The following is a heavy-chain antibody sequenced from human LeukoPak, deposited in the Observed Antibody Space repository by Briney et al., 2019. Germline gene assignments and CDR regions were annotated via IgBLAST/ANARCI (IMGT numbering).Heavy chain of an antibody. CDR2: IDPYGSTT. D-gene: IGHD3-10*01. Sequence: AGGSLRLSCAASGFTFSSYSMNWVRQAPGKGLVWVSRIDPYGSTTNYVDSVKGRFTISRDNAKNMLYLQMNSLRAEDTAVYYCIRSISGTYGQFDYWGQGTLVTVSS. J-gene: IGHJ4*02. V-gene: IGHV3-74*01. CDR1: GFTFSSYS. CDR3: IRSISGTYGQFDY.